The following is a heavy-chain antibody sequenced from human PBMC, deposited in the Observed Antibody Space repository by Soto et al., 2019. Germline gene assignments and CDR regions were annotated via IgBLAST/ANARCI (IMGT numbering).Heavy chain of an antibody. Sequence: PGGSLRLSCAASGFIFSAYAMSWVRQAPGKGLEWVSIISGSGGSTYYADSVKGRFTISRDNSKNTLYLQMDSLRGEDTAIYFCAEDRFFFSSSAPHRYLPSFPTRLSSDL. J-gene: IGHJ2*01. V-gene: IGHV3-23*01. CDR3: AEDRFFFSSSAPHRYLPSFPTRLSSDL. CDR2: ISGSGGST. D-gene: IGHD3-3*01. CDR1: GFIFSAYA.